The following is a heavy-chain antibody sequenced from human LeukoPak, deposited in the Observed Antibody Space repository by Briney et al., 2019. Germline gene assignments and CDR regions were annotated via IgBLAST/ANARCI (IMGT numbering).Heavy chain of an antibody. Sequence: GASVKVSCKASGYTFTGYYMHWVPHAPGQGLEWMGWINPDSGGTNYAQKFQGRVTLTRETSLRTAYMGLSRLRAYDTAVYYCARDGLYGAYVGYWGQGTLVTVSS. V-gene: IGHV1-2*02. CDR3: ARDGLYGAYVGY. J-gene: IGHJ4*02. D-gene: IGHD4-17*01. CDR1: GYTFTGYY. CDR2: INPDSGGT.